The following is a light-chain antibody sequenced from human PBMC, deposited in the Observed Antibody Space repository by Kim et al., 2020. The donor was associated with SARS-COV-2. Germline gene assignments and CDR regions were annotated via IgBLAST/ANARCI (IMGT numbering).Light chain of an antibody. V-gene: IGLV1-40*01. J-gene: IGLJ2*01. CDR1: SCNIGAGHG. CDR2: DTT. Sequence: RVTLTCAGTSCNIGAGHGVHWYQQIPGTAPKRLISDTTNRPSGVPDRCSGSIAGSSASLVITGLQVDDEAEYFCQSFDNSLIGVVFGGGTKVTVL. CDR3: QSFDNSLIGVV.